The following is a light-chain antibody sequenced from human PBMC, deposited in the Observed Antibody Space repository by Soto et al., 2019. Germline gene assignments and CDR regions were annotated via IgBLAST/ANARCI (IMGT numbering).Light chain of an antibody. CDR3: QQYDSSPKT. V-gene: IGKV3-20*01. J-gene: IGKJ1*01. CDR2: GAS. CDR1: QSVSSSY. Sequence: ESVFTQSPGTLSLYPGERVTLSCRASQSVSSSYLAWYQQKPGQAPRLLIYGASSRATGIPDRFSGSGSGTDFTLTISRLEPEDFAVYYCQQYDSSPKTFGQGTKVDIK.